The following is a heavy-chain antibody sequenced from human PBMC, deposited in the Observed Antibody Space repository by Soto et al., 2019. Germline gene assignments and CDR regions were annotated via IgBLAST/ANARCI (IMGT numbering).Heavy chain of an antibody. CDR1: GGTFNNFA. CDR2: IIPIFDSP. V-gene: IGHV1-69*06. D-gene: IGHD2-15*01. J-gene: IGHJ6*02. Sequence: QVQLVQSGAEVKKPGSSVKVSCKASGGTFNNFAINWVRLAPGQGLEWMGGIIPIFDSPNYAQKFKDRVTITADKSTTTAYMELSSLTSDATAIYYCARGTYCRGIGCYGGYYSYYDMDVWGQGTTVSVSS. CDR3: ARGTYCRGIGCYGGYYSYYDMDV.